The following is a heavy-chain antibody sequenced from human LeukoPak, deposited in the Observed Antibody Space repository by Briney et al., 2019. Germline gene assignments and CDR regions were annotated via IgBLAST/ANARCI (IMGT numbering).Heavy chain of an antibody. CDR3: ARPPVDTDDAFDI. CDR1: GGSISSYY. Sequence: SETLSLTCTVSGGSISSYYWSWIRQPPGKGLEWIGYIYYSGSTNYNPSLKSRVTISVDTSKNQFSLKLSSVTAADTAVYYCARPPVDTDDAFDIWGQGTMVTVSS. CDR2: IYYSGST. D-gene: IGHD5-18*01. J-gene: IGHJ3*02. V-gene: IGHV4-59*01.